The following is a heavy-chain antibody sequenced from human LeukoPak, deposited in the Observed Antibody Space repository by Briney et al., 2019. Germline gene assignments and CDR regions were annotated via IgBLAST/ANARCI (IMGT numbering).Heavy chain of an antibody. D-gene: IGHD6-13*01. V-gene: IGHV3-48*03. Sequence: GGSLRLSCAASGFIFSSYEMNWVRQAPGKGLEWLSYISSSGSTIYYADSVKGRFTISRDNAKNSLYLQMNSLRAEDTAVYYCARDHYSSSWYGGFDSWGQGTLVTVSS. CDR3: ARDHYSSSWYGGFDS. CDR2: ISSSGSTI. CDR1: GFIFSSYE. J-gene: IGHJ4*02.